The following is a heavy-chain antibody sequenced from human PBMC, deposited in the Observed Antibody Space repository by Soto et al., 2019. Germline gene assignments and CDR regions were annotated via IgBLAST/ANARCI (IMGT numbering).Heavy chain of an antibody. D-gene: IGHD1-26*01. CDR2: MHYTGYS. CDR3: ARSAHSFAGAV. Sequence: SETLSLTCNXSGASMNDYYGSWIRQPPGKGLEWIGYMHYTGYSNYNASLKSRVTISIDRSKNQISLNLRSLTAADTAVYYCARSAHSFAGAVCGQGPRVTVSS. CDR1: GASMNDYY. V-gene: IGHV4-59*01. J-gene: IGHJ4*02.